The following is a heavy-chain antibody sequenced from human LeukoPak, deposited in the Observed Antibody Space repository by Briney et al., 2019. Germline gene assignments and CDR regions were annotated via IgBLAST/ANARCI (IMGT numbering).Heavy chain of an antibody. D-gene: IGHD6-6*01. CDR2: ISYDGSNK. V-gene: IGHV3-30-3*01. J-gene: IGHJ4*02. CDR1: GFTFSSYA. Sequence: GGSLRLSCAASGFTFSSYAMHWARQAPGKGLEWVAVISYDGSNKYYADSVKGRFTISRDNSKNTLYLQMNSLRAEDTAVYYCAREGGSSSAGGFDYWGQGTLVTVSS. CDR3: AREGGSSSAGGFDY.